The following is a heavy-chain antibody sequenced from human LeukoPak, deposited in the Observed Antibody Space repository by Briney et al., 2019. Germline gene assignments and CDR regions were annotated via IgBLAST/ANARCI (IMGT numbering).Heavy chain of an antibody. CDR2: INHSGST. D-gene: IGHD6-13*01. CDR1: GGSFSGYY. J-gene: IGHJ4*02. V-gene: IGHV4-34*01. CDR3: AARRGDSSSSDY. Sequence: SETLSLTCAVYGGSFSGYYWSWIRQPPGKGLEWIGEINHSGSTNYNPSLKSRVTISVDTSKNQFSLKLSSVTAADTAVYYCAARRGDSSSSDYWGQGTLVTVSS.